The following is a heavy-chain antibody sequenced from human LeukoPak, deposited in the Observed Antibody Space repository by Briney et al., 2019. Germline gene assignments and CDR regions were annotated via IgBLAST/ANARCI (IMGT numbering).Heavy chain of an antibody. V-gene: IGHV1-69*01. CDR3: ARGPPGYYFDY. Sequence: ASVKVSCKASGGTFSSYAISWVRQAPGQGLEWMGGIIPIFGTANYAQKSQGRVTITADESTSTAYMELSSLRSEDTAVYYCARGPPGYYFDYWGQGTLVTVSS. D-gene: IGHD3-22*01. CDR1: GGTFSSYA. J-gene: IGHJ4*02. CDR2: IIPIFGTA.